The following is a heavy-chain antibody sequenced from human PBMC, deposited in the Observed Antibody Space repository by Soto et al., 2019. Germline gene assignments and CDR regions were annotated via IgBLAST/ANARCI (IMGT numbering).Heavy chain of an antibody. CDR3: ARGDREDTAVVIGVRPGEYGVDV. J-gene: IGHJ6*02. V-gene: IGHV3-30*04. Sequence: VQLVESGGGVVQPGRSLRLSCAASGFTFSNYAMHWVRQAPGKGLECVAVISYNGGNRFYRDYVKGRFTISRDNSKNTVHLQIDSLRYEDAAVYYCARGDREDTAVVIGVRPGEYGVDVWGQGTTVTVSS. CDR2: ISYNGGNR. D-gene: IGHD2-15*01. CDR1: GFTFSNYA.